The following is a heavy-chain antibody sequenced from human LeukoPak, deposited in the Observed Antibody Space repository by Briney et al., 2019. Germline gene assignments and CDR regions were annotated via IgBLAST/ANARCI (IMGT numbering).Heavy chain of an antibody. D-gene: IGHD2-2*02. Sequence: PGRSLRLSCAASGFTFNNYGMHWVRQAPGKGLEWVAIISYDGSNTYYADSVKGRFTISRDNSKNTLYLQMNSLRAEDTAVYYCARDSIHCSSTSCYRWGGYYFDYWGQGTLVTVSS. V-gene: IGHV3-30*03. CDR3: ARDSIHCSSTSCYRWGGYYFDY. J-gene: IGHJ4*02. CDR1: GFTFNNYG. CDR2: ISYDGSNT.